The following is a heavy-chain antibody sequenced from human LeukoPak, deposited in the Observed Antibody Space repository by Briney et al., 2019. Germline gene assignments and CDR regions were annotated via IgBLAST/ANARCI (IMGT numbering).Heavy chain of an antibody. CDR1: GFTLSTYA. D-gene: IGHD5-12*01. CDR2: VRGSGSDT. V-gene: IGHV3-23*01. J-gene: IGHJ4*02. Sequence: GGSLRHSCAASGFTLSTYAMSWVRPAPGKGLEWVSAVRGSGSDTYYADSVRGRFTLSRDKSKNTLYLQINSLRAGDTAIYYCAKTSRGNSAYDSPLDYWGQGTLVTVCS. CDR3: AKTSRGNSAYDSPLDY.